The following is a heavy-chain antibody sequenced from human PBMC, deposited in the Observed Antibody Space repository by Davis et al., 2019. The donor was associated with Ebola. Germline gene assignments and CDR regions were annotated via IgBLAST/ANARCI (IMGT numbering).Heavy chain of an antibody. V-gene: IGHV3-74*01. CDR2: INSDGSST. Sequence: HTGGSLRLSCAASGFPFTSYTLNWVRQAPGKGLVWVSRINSDGSSTSYADSVKGRFTISRDNAKNTLYRQMNSLRAEDTAVYYCARDGEVMTTVVTPAFDIWGQGTMVTVSS. D-gene: IGHD4-23*01. CDR1: GFPFTSYT. J-gene: IGHJ3*02. CDR3: ARDGEVMTTVVTPAFDI.